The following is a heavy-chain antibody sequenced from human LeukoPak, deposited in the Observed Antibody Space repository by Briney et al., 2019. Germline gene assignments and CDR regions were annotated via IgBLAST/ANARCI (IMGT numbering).Heavy chain of an antibody. J-gene: IGHJ4*02. V-gene: IGHV4-34*01. D-gene: IGHD3-3*01. CDR2: IHHSGST. CDR1: GGSFGSYY. CDR3: ASGVGFWSGYWGY. Sequence: SETLSLTCAVYGGSFGSYYWSWIRQPPGKGLEWIGEIHHSGSTNYNPSLKSRVTISVDTSKNQFSLKLSSVTAADTAVYYCASGVGFWSGYWGYWGQGTLVTVSS.